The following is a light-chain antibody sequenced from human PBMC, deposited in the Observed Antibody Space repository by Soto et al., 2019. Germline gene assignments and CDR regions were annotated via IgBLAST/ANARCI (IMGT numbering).Light chain of an antibody. J-gene: IGKJ1*01. CDR2: KAS. Sequence: IQMTQSPSTLSASLGDSVTITCRASQDVRTWLAWFHQKPGKAPKLLIYKASTLKSGVPSRFSGSGSGTKFTLTISSLQPDDFATYYCQHYNSYSEAFGQGTKVDTK. CDR1: QDVRTW. CDR3: QHYNSYSEA. V-gene: IGKV1-5*03.